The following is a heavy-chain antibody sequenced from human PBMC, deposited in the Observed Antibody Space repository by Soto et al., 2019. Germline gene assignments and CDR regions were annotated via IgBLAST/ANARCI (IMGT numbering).Heavy chain of an antibody. CDR2: IYYSGST. J-gene: IGHJ4*02. CDR3: ARYGSGSYYPTTFDS. Sequence: QVQLQESGPGLVEPSQTLSLTCTVSGASISSVGYNWSWLRQHPGKGLEWIGYIYYSGSTYYNPSLKSRVTLSVDTSKNQFSLKVTSVTAANTAVYYCARYGSGSYYPTTFDSWCQGTLVTVSS. V-gene: IGHV4-31*03. D-gene: IGHD3-10*01. CDR1: GASISSVGYN.